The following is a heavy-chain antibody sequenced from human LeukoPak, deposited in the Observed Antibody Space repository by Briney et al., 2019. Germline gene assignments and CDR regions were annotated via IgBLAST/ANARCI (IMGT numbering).Heavy chain of an antibody. D-gene: IGHD6-6*01. J-gene: IGHJ4*02. Sequence: ASVKVSCKASGYTFTSYDINWVRQATGEGLEWMGWMNPNSGNTGYAQKFQGRVTMTRNTSISTAYMELSSLRSEDTAVYYCARGRTGSSTLDYWGQGTLVTVSS. V-gene: IGHV1-8*01. CDR3: ARGRTGSSTLDY. CDR2: MNPNSGNT. CDR1: GYTFTSYD.